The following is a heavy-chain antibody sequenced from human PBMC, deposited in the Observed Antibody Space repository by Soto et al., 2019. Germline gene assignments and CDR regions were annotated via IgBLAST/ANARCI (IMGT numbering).Heavy chain of an antibody. CDR3: AKDRYGSLEGGMDV. D-gene: IGHD1-26*01. V-gene: IGHV3-9*01. CDR1: GFIFDDFG. Sequence: EVQLVASGGGLVQPGRSLRLSCAASGFIFDDFGMHWVRQAPGKGLEWVSGVTWNRGNIDYADSVKGRFTITRDNAKNSLYLQMNGLRGEDTALYYCAKDRYGSLEGGMDVWGQGTTVTVSS. CDR2: VTWNRGNI. J-gene: IGHJ6*02.